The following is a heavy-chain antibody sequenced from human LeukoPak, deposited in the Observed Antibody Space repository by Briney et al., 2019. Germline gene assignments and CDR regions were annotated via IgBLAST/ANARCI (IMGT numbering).Heavy chain of an antibody. CDR3: ARDYPMTTVDFCAFDI. CDR2: ISSSSSYI. J-gene: IGHJ3*02. D-gene: IGHD4-23*01. CDR1: GFTFSSYS. V-gene: IGHV3-21*01. Sequence: GGSLRLSCAASGFTFSSYSMNWVRQAPGKGLEWVSSISSSSSYIYYADSVKGRFTISRDNAKNSLYLQMNSLRAEDTAVYYCARDYPMTTVDFCAFDIWGQGTMVTVSS.